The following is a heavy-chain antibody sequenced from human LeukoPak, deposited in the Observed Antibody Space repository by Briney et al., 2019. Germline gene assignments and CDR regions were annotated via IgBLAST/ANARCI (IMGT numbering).Heavy chain of an antibody. CDR2: INPSGGST. D-gene: IGHD4-17*01. V-gene: IGHV1-46*01. CDR3: ARASGDYPDY. CDR1: GYTFTSYG. J-gene: IGHJ4*02. Sequence: GASVKVSCKASGYTFTSYGISWVRQAPGQGLEWMGIINPSGGSTSYAQKFQGRVTMTRDTSTSTVYMELSSLRSEDTAVYYCARASGDYPDYWGQGTLVTVSS.